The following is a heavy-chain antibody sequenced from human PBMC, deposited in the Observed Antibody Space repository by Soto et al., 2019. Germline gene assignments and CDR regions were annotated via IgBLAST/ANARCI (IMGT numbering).Heavy chain of an antibody. J-gene: IGHJ4*02. CDR1: GFTFSNAW. CDR2: IKRKTDAGTT. CDR3: TYSSSWPGVDY. D-gene: IGHD6-13*01. V-gene: IGHV3-15*01. Sequence: EVQLVESGGGLVKPGGSLRLSCAASGFTFSNAWMTWVRQAPGKGLEWVGRIKRKTDAGTTDYAAPVKGRFTISRDDSKNTLYLQMNSLKTEDTAVYYCTYSSSWPGVDYWGQGTLVTVSS.